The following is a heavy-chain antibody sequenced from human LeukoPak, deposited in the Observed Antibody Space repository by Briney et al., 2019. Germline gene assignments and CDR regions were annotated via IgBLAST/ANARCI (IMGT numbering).Heavy chain of an antibody. CDR2: ISWNSGSI. CDR3: AKDTGSGWPTGFDY. Sequence: PGGSLRLSCAASGFTFDDYAMHWVRQAPGKGLEWVSGISWNSGSIGYADSVKGRFTTSRDNAKNSLYLQMNSLRAEDMALYYCAKDTGSGWPTGFDYWGQGTLVTVSS. V-gene: IGHV3-9*03. D-gene: IGHD6-19*01. J-gene: IGHJ4*02. CDR1: GFTFDDYA.